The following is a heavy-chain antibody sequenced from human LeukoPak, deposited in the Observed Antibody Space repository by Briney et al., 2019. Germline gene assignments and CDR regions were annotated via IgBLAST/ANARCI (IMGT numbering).Heavy chain of an antibody. CDR3: ARVHYYDSSGLGAFDI. V-gene: IGHV3-21*01. Sequence: PGGSLRLSCAASGFTFSSYSMNWVRQAPGKGLGWVSSISSSSYIYYADSVKGRFTISRDNAKNSLYLQMNSLRAEDTAVYYCARVHYYDSSGLGAFDIWGQGTMVTVSS. CDR1: GFTFSSYS. J-gene: IGHJ3*02. CDR2: ISSSSYI. D-gene: IGHD3-22*01.